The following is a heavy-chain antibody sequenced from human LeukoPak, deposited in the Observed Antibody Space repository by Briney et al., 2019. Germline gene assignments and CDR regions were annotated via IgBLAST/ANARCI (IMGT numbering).Heavy chain of an antibody. V-gene: IGHV4-34*01. CDR3: ARDGDSSSSGPRY. CDR2: INHSGST. CDR1: GGSFSGYY. D-gene: IGHD6-6*01. J-gene: IGHJ4*02. Sequence: PSETLSLTCAVYGGSFSGYYWSWIRQPPGKGLEWIGEINHSGSTNYNPSLKSRVTISVDTSKNQFSLRLNSVTAADTAVYYCARDGDSSSSGPRYWGQGTLVTVSS.